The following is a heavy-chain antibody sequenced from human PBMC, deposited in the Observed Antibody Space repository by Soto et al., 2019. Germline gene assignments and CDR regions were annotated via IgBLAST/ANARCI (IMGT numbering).Heavy chain of an antibody. CDR2: IYYGGST. CDR3: VSRYRSHYSVGRGYSCDY. CDR1: GDSINRNDYY. V-gene: IGHV4-39*01. D-gene: IGHD3-22*01. J-gene: IGHJ4*02. Sequence: QLQLQESGPGLVKPSETLSLTCSVSGDSINRNDYYWGWIRQPPGKGLEWMGTIYYGGSTYYTPSLRSRVFISVDTSKNQFSLQLASVTAADAAVYYCVSRYRSHYSVGRGYSCDYWGQGTLVTVSS.